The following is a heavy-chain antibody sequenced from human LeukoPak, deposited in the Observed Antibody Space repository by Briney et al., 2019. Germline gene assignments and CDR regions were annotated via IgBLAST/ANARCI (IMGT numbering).Heavy chain of an antibody. CDR2: IGTAGDT. Sequence: GGSLRLSCAASRFTFSSYDMHWVRQATGKGLEWVSAIGTAGDTYYPGSVKGRFTISRENAKNSLYLQMNSLRAGDTAVYYCARVSPYYYDSSGYYYDYWGQGTLVTVSS. V-gene: IGHV3-13*01. CDR3: ARVSPYYYDSSGYYYDY. D-gene: IGHD3-22*01. J-gene: IGHJ4*02. CDR1: RFTFSSYD.